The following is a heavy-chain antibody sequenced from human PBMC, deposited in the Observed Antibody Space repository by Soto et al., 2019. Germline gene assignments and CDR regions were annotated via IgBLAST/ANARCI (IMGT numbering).Heavy chain of an antibody. D-gene: IGHD6-13*01. CDR3: ARDLSSRTDFEQRPYYDYGMDV. Sequence: QVQLVQSGAEVKKPGSSVKVSCKASGGTFSSYAISWVRQAPGQGLEWMGGIIPIFGTANYAQKFQGRVTITADKSTSTAYMELSRLRSEDTAVYYCARDLSSRTDFEQRPYYDYGMDVWGQGTTVTVSS. CDR2: IIPIFGTA. J-gene: IGHJ6*02. CDR1: GGTFSSYA. V-gene: IGHV1-69*06.